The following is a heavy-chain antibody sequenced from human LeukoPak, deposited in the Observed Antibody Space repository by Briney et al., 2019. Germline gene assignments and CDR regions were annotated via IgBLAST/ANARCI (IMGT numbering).Heavy chain of an antibody. D-gene: IGHD3-22*01. Sequence: SETLSLTCTVSGGSISSGDYYWNWIRQTPGKGLEWIGYIYYSGSTYYNPALKSRVTISLDTSKNQFSLKLSSVTAADTAVYYCARDSNYYDSRHFDYWGQGILVTVSS. CDR2: IYYSGST. CDR1: GGSISSGDYY. V-gene: IGHV4-30-4*01. J-gene: IGHJ4*02. CDR3: ARDSNYYDSRHFDY.